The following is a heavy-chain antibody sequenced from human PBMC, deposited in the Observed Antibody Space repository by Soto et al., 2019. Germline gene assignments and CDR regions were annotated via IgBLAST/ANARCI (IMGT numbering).Heavy chain of an antibody. CDR3: ARDYKPFAYYYDSSGLVYAFDI. CDR2: IIPIFGTA. CDR1: GGTFSSYA. Sequence: SVKVSCKASGGTFSSYAISWVRQAPGQGLEWMGGIIPIFGTANYAQKFQGRVTITADESTSTAYMELSSLRSEDTAVYYCARDYKPFAYYYDSSGLVYAFDIWG. D-gene: IGHD3-22*01. V-gene: IGHV1-69*13. J-gene: IGHJ3*02.